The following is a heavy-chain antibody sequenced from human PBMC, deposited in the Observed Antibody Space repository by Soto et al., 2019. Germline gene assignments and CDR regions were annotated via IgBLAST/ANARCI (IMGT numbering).Heavy chain of an antibody. J-gene: IGHJ5*02. Sequence: SETLSLTCGVSGGTIRSPDWWTWVRQPPGKGLEWIGEIFQIGSTNYTPSLESRVTISVDKSKNQFYLTLTSVTAADTAVYFCARGRGRYSSGWSWFDPWRQGISVTFSS. CDR1: GGTIRSPDW. CDR2: IFQIGST. D-gene: IGHD6-19*01. CDR3: ARGRGRYSSGWSWFDP. V-gene: IGHV4-4*02.